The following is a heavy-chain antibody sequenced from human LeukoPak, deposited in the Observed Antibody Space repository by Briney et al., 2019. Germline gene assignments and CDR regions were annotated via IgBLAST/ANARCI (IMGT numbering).Heavy chain of an antibody. CDR3: ARDYEGYSTVPDY. D-gene: IGHD6-13*01. CDR2: IRVYNGNT. J-gene: IGHJ4*02. Sequence: GASVKVSCKASGYTFTSYGITWVRRAHGQGLEWLGWIRVYNGNTNYAKNFQDRVTMTTDTSTNTAYMELRSLRSDDTAVYYCARDYEGYSTVPDYWGQGTLVTVSS. V-gene: IGHV1-18*01. CDR1: GYTFTSYG.